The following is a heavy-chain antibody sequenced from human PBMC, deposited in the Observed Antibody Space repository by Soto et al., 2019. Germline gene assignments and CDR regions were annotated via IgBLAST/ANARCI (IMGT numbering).Heavy chain of an antibody. CDR1: GDSITSGGYY. D-gene: IGHD1-1*01. CDR3: ARKQAGDFSGIDY. V-gene: IGHV4-31*03. CDR2: IYGSGGSGST. J-gene: IGHJ4*02. Sequence: SETLSLTCTVTGDSITSGGYYWSWIRQHPGKGLEWLGYIYGSGGSGSTLYNPSLKSRITLSGDTSKTQFSLNLSSVTVADTAVYFGARKQAGDFSGIDYWGQGTLVTVSS.